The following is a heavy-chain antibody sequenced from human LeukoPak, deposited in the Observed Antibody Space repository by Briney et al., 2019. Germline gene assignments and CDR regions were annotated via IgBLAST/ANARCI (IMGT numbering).Heavy chain of an antibody. Sequence: QTGGSLRLSCAASGXSFSTYTMAWVRQAPGQGLEWVCAISARGDNSWYADSVKGRFTISRDNSKNTLYLQMNNLRAEDTAIYYCANRNCYLDYWGQGTLVTVSS. CDR2: ISARGDNS. D-gene: IGHD2-21*01. CDR3: ANRNCYLDY. V-gene: IGHV3-23*01. J-gene: IGHJ4*02. CDR1: GXSFSTYT.